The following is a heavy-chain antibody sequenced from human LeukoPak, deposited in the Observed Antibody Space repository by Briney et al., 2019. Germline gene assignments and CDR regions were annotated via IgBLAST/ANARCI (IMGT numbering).Heavy chain of an antibody. CDR1: GGSISSSSYY. V-gene: IGHV4-39*07. D-gene: IGHD5-12*01. CDR3: ARCDGYDGYYYYYMDV. Sequence: SETLSLTCTVSGGSISSSSYYWGWIRQPPGKGLEWIGSIYYSGSTYYNPSLKSRVTISVDTSKNQFSLKLSSVTAADTAVYYCARCDGYDGYYYYYMDVWGKGTTVTVSS. CDR2: IYYSGST. J-gene: IGHJ6*03.